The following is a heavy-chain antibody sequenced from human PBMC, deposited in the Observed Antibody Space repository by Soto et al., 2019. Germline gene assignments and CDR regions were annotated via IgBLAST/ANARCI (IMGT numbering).Heavy chain of an antibody. CDR2: ISSDGVNK. J-gene: IGHJ4*02. Sequence: QVQLVESGGGVVQPGGSLTLSCKASGFTFSSYAIHWVRQAPGKGLEWVSVISSDGVNKHSAESVRGRFVISRDNSKNTVHLEMNRLRLEDTAVYFCARRLTTTVSALGYWGQGRLVNVSS. CDR1: GFTFSSYA. CDR3: ARRLTTTVSALGY. D-gene: IGHD4-17*01. V-gene: IGHV3-30*09.